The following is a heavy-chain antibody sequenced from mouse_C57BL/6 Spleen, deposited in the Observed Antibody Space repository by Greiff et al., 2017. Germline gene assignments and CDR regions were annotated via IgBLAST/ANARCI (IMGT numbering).Heavy chain of an antibody. J-gene: IGHJ2*01. CDR3: ARGRGVFDY. CDR2: IYPGSGST. Sequence: QVQLQQPGAELVKPGASVKMSCKASGYTFTSYWITWVKQRPGQGLEWIGDIYPGSGSTNYNEKFKGQATLTVDTSSSTVYMQLSRLTSEDSAVYYCARGRGVFDYWGQGTTLTVSS. V-gene: IGHV1-55*01. CDR1: GYTFTSYW.